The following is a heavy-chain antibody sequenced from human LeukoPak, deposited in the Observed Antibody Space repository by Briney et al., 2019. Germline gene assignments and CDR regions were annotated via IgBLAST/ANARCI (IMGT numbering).Heavy chain of an antibody. CDR1: GFSFSDHY. D-gene: IGHD5-12*01. V-gene: IGHV3-72*01. Sequence: PGGSLSLSCVVSGFSFSDHYMAWVRQAPGKGLEWVGRIRNKANSNTTEYAASVKGRFTISRDDSKNSVYLQMNSLETEDTAVYYCEAIETIYSGLTPDDYWGQGTLVTVSS. J-gene: IGHJ4*02. CDR2: IRNKANSNTT. CDR3: EAIETIYSGLTPDDY.